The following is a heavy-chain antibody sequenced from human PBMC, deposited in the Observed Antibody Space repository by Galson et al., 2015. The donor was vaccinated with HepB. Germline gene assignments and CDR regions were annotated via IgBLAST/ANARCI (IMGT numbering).Heavy chain of an antibody. D-gene: IGHD2-15*01. J-gene: IGHJ2*01. CDR3: TRLDPVVWYFDL. V-gene: IGHV3-73*01. CDR1: GFTFSGSA. Sequence: SLRLSCAASGFTFSGSAMHWVRQASGKGLEWVGRIRSKANSYATAYAASVKGRFTISRDDSKNTAYLQMNSLKTEDTAVYYCTRLDPVVWYFDLWGRGTLVTVSS. CDR2: IRSKANSYAT.